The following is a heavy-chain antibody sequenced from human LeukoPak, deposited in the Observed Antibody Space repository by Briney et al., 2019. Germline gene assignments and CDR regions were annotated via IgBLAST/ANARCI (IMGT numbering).Heavy chain of an antibody. CDR1: GFTVTSNY. Sequence: GGSLRLSCAASGFTVTSNYMSWVRQAPGNGLEWVSVIYSGGSTYYADSVKGRFTISRDNSKNTLYLQMNSLRAEDTAVYDCARGHSYGFGLDYWGQGTLVTVSS. D-gene: IGHD5-18*01. CDR3: ARGHSYGFGLDY. J-gene: IGHJ4*02. V-gene: IGHV3-53*01. CDR2: IYSGGST.